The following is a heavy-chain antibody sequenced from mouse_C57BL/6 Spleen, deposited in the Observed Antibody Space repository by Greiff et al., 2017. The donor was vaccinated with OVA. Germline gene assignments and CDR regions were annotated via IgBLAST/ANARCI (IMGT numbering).Heavy chain of an antibody. CDR3: ARTGANWDVDYWYFDV. D-gene: IGHD4-1*01. CDR2: IWTGGGT. Sequence: VKLMESGPGLVAPSQSLSITCTVSGFSLTSYAISWVRQPPGKGLEWLGVIWTGGGTNHNSALKSRLSISKDNSKSQVFLKMNSLQTDDTARYYCARTGANWDVDYWYFDVWGTGTTVTVSS. CDR1: GFSLTSYA. J-gene: IGHJ1*03. V-gene: IGHV2-9-1*01.